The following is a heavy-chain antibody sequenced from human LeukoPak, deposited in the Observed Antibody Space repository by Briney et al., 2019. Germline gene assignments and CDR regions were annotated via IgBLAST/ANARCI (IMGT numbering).Heavy chain of an antibody. CDR2: ISWNSGNV. CDR3: AKMAFRIAYSSYFDY. D-gene: IGHD2-21*01. Sequence: GGSLRLSCAASGFTFDDYAMHWVRQAPGKGLEWVSGISWNSGNVDYADSVRGRFSISRDNAKNSLYLQMNSLRAEDTALYFCAKMAFRIAYSSYFDYWGQGILVTVSS. J-gene: IGHJ4*02. CDR1: GFTFDDYA. V-gene: IGHV3-9*01.